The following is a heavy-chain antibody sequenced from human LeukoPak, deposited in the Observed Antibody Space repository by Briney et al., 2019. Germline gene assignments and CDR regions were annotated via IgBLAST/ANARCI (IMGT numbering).Heavy chain of an antibody. D-gene: IGHD1-1*01. CDR2: INPNSGGT. Sequence: AASVKVSCKASGYTFTGYYMHWVRQAPGQGLEWMGWINPNSGGTSYAQKFQGRVTMTRDTSISTAYMELSRLRSDDTAVYYCARTRPWRSYYYYYGMDVWGQGTTVTVSS. J-gene: IGHJ6*02. CDR3: ARTRPWRSYYYYYGMDV. V-gene: IGHV1-2*02. CDR1: GYTFTGYY.